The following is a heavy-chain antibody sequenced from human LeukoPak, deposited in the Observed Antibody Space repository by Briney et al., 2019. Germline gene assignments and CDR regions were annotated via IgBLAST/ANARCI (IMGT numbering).Heavy chain of an antibody. CDR3: ASGPLGGESFDI. V-gene: IGHV4-59*12. CDR2: IYYSGST. CDR1: GGSISSYY. J-gene: IGHJ3*02. D-gene: IGHD3-16*01. Sequence: PSETLSLTCTVSGGSISSYYWSWIRQPPGKGLEWIGYIYYSGSTNYNPSLKSRVTMSVDTSNNQFSLNLTSVTAADTAVYYCASGPLGGESFDIWGQGTMVTVSS.